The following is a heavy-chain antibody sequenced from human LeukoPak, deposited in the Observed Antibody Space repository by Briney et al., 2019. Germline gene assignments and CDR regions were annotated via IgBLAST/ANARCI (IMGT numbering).Heavy chain of an antibody. D-gene: IGHD2-21*02. CDR1: GGSISSYY. V-gene: IGHV4-59*01. CDR2: IYYSGST. CDR3: ARVAYCGGDCYWFDY. J-gene: IGHJ4*02. Sequence: SETLSLTCTVSGGSISSYYWSWIRQPPGKGLEWVGYIYYSGSTNYNPSLKSRVTISVDTSKNQFSLKLSSVTAADTAVYYCARVAYCGGDCYWFDYWGQGTLVTVSS.